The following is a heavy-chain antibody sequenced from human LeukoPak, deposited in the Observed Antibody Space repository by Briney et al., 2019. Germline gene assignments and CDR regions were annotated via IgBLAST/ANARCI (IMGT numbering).Heavy chain of an antibody. J-gene: IGHJ3*02. CDR3: ARVKSVWFGESQGAFDI. D-gene: IGHD3-10*01. Sequence: GGSLRLSCAASGFTFSSYSMNWVRQAPGKGLEWVSYISSSSSTIYYADSVKGRFTISRDNAKNSLYLQMNSLRAEDTALYHCARVKSVWFGESQGAFDIWGQGTMVTVSS. CDR2: ISSSSSTI. V-gene: IGHV3-48*04. CDR1: GFTFSSYS.